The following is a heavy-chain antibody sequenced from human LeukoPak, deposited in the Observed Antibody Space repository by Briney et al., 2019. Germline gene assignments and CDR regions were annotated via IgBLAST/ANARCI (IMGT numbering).Heavy chain of an antibody. Sequence: PSETLSLTCTVSGGSISSYYWSWIRQPPGKGLEWIGYIYYSGSTNYNPSLKSRVTISVDTSKNQFSLKLSSVTAADTAVYYCARYSSSPEGNWFDPWGQGTLVTVPS. CDR1: GGSISSYY. CDR3: ARYSSSPEGNWFDP. D-gene: IGHD6-13*01. V-gene: IGHV4-59*08. CDR2: IYYSGST. J-gene: IGHJ5*02.